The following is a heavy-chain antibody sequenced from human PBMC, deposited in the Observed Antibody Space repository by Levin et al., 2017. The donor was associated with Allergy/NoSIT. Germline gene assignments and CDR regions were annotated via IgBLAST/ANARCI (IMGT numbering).Heavy chain of an antibody. V-gene: IGHV3-49*03. Sequence: PGESLKISCTTSGFTFADFSMSWFRQAPGKGLEWVGFIRTKPYGGTTEYAASVKGRFTISRDDSKSIVYLQMNSLKTEDTAVYYCLRDVSRWYDWGDYWGQGTLVTVSS. CDR3: LRDVSRWYDWGDY. CDR1: GFTFADFS. D-gene: IGHD6-13*01. J-gene: IGHJ4*02. CDR2: IRTKPYGGTT.